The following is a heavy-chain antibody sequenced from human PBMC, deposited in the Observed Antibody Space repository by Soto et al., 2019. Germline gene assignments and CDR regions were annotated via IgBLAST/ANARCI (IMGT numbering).Heavy chain of an antibody. CDR1: GYTFTNYA. Sequence: ASVKVSCEASGYTFTNYAMHWVRQAPGQRLEWMGWINAGNGNTKYSQKFQGRVSIATDTSASTAYMELSSLRSADTAVYFCARAVAGIIAGLDCWGQGTLVTVSS. J-gene: IGHJ4*02. V-gene: IGHV1-3*01. CDR3: ARAVAGIIAGLDC. CDR2: INAGNGNT. D-gene: IGHD6-19*01.